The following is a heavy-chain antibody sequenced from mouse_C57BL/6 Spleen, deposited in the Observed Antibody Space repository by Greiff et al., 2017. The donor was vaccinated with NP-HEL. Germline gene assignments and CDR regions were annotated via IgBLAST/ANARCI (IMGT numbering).Heavy chain of an antibody. V-gene: IGHV1-80*01. Sequence: QVQLQQSGAELVKPGASVKISCKASGYAFSSYWMNWVKQRPGKGLEWIGQIYPGDGDTNYNGKFKGKATLTADKSSSTAYMQLSSLTSEDSAVYFCARCGKGYAMDYWGQGTSVTVSS. CDR1: GYAFSSYW. D-gene: IGHD1-1*02. CDR3: ARCGKGYAMDY. J-gene: IGHJ4*01. CDR2: IYPGDGDT.